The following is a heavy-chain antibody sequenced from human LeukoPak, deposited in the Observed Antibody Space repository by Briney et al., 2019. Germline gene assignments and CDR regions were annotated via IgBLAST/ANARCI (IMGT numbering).Heavy chain of an antibody. D-gene: IGHD6-6*01. V-gene: IGHV1-69*13. CDR3: ASLGARLSPYYFDY. CDR1: RGTFSSYA. J-gene: IGHJ4*02. Sequence: SVTVSCKASRGTFSSYAISWVRQAPGQGLEWMGGIIPIFGTANYAQKFQGRVTITADESTSTAYMELSSLRSEDTAVYYCASLGARLSPYYFDYWGQGTLVTVSS. CDR2: IIPIFGTA.